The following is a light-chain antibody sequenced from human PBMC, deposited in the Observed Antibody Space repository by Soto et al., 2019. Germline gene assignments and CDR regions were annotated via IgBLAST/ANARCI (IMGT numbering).Light chain of an antibody. V-gene: IGKV3-20*01. CDR2: GAT. CDR3: QQYSSVWT. Sequence: EIVLTQSPGTLSLSPGERATLSCRASQSFSSNYLAWYQQKPGQAPRILIYGATTRATGIPDRFSGSESGKDFHLTISRLEPEDSAVYYCQQYSSVWTFGQGTKVEI. J-gene: IGKJ1*01. CDR1: QSFSSNY.